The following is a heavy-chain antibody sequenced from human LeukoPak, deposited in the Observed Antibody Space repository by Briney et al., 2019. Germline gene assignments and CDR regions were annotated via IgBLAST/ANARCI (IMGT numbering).Heavy chain of an antibody. Sequence: GASVKVSCKASGYTFTGYYMHWVRQAPGQGLEWMGWINPNSGGTNYAQKFQGRVTMTRDTSISTAYMELSRLRSDDTAVYYCARDPDYYDSSGYCYGGDYWGQGTLVTVSS. CDR1: GYTFTGYY. CDR3: ARDPDYYDSSGYCYGGDY. D-gene: IGHD3-22*01. V-gene: IGHV1-2*02. J-gene: IGHJ4*02. CDR2: INPNSGGT.